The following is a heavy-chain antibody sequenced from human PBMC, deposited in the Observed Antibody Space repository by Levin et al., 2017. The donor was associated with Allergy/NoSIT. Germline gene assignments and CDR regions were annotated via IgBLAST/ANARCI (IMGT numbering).Heavy chain of an antibody. J-gene: IGHJ4*02. CDR2: INHSGST. V-gene: IGHV4-34*01. D-gene: IGHD3-22*01. CDR3: ARVGDDYYDSSGYYCDY. CDR1: GGSFSGYY. Sequence: SETLSLTCAVYGGSFSGYYWSWIRQPPGKGLEWIGEINHSGSTNYNPSLKSRVTISVDTSKNQFSLKLSSVTAADTAVYYCARVGDDYYDSSGYYCDYWGQGTLVTVSS.